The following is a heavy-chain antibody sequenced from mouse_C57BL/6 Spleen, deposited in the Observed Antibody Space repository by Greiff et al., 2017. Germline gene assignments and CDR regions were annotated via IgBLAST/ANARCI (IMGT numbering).Heavy chain of an antibody. D-gene: IGHD2-1*01. V-gene: IGHV1-53*01. CDR2: INPSNGGT. Sequence: QVQLQQPGTELVKPGASVKLSCKASGYTFTSYWMHWVKQRPGQGLEWIGNINPSNGGTNYNEKFKSKATLTVDKSSSTAYMQLSSLASEDAAVYYCARGGYGNYPWFAYWGQGTLVTVSA. J-gene: IGHJ3*01. CDR3: ARGGYGNYPWFAY. CDR1: GYTFTSYW.